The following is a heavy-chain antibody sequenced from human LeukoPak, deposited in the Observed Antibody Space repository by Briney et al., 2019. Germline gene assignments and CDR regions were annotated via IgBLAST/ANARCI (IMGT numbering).Heavy chain of an antibody. CDR2: MNPNSGNT. V-gene: IGHV1-8*01. J-gene: IGHJ4*02. CDR3: ARDRSGWELLLGLVGY. CDR1: GYTFTSYD. D-gene: IGHD1-26*01. Sequence: ASVKVSCKASGYTFTSYDINWVRQATGQGLEWMGWMNPNSGNTGYAQKLQGRVTMTTDTSTSTAYMELRSLRSDDTAVYYCARDRSGWELLLGLVGYWGQGTLVTVSS.